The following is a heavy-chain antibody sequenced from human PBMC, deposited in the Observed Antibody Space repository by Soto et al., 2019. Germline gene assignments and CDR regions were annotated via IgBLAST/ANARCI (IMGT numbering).Heavy chain of an antibody. V-gene: IGHV4-31*03. Sequence: QVQLQESGPGLVKPSQTLSLTCTVSGGSISSGGYYWSWIRQHPGKGLEWIGYIYYSGSTYYNPFLKIRVTISVDTSKNQCSLKLSSVTAADTAVYYCARGIIAVAGTCWFDPWGQGTLVTVSS. J-gene: IGHJ5*02. CDR1: GGSISSGGYY. D-gene: IGHD6-19*01. CDR2: IYYSGST. CDR3: ARGIIAVAGTCWFDP.